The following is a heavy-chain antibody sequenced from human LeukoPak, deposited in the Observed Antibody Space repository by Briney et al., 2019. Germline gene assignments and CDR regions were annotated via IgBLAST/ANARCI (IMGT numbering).Heavy chain of an antibody. Sequence: GASVKVSCKASGYTFTGYYMHWVRQAPGQGLEWMGWINPNSGGTNYAQKFQGRVTMTGDTSISTAYMERSRLRSDDTAMYYCARESSSWVRVDYWGQGTLVTVSS. J-gene: IGHJ4*02. CDR3: ARESSSWVRVDY. D-gene: IGHD6-13*01. V-gene: IGHV1-2*02. CDR2: INPNSGGT. CDR1: GYTFTGYY.